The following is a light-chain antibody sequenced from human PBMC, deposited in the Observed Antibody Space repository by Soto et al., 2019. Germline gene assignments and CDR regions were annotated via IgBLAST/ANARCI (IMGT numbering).Light chain of an antibody. J-gene: IGKJ1*01. CDR3: QQYKNWPPSWT. CDR1: QSVSSN. Sequence: EIVMTQSPATLSVSPGERATLSCRASQSVSSNLAWYQQKPGQAPRLLIYGASTRATGIPARFSGSGSGTEYTLTISSLPYEDFAVYYCQQYKNWPPSWTFGQGTKVEIK. V-gene: IGKV3-15*01. CDR2: GAS.